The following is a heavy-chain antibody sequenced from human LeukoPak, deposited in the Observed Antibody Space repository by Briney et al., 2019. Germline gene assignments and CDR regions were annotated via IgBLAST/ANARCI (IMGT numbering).Heavy chain of an antibody. CDR2: TSAYNGNT. D-gene: IGHD3-22*01. V-gene: IGHV1-18*01. Sequence: ASVKVSCKASGYTFTSYGISWVRQAPGQGLEWMGWTSAYNGNTNYAQKLQGRVTMTTDTSTSTAYMELRSLRSDDTAVYYCHIYDSSGYYYADSFDYWGQETLVTVSS. CDR3: HIYDSSGYYYADSFDY. J-gene: IGHJ4*02. CDR1: GYTFTSYG.